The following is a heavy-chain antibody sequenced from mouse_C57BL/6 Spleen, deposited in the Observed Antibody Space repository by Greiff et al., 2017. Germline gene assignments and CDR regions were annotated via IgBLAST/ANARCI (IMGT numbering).Heavy chain of an antibody. V-gene: IGHV1-61*01. Sequence: VQLQQPGAELVRPGSSVKLSCKASGYTFTSYWMDWVKQRPGQGLEWIGNIYPSDSETHYNQKFKDKATLTVDKSSSTAYMQLSSLTSEDSAVYYCARLYGNLPFYYAMDYWGQGTSVTVSS. J-gene: IGHJ4*01. CDR2: IYPSDSET. CDR3: ARLYGNLPFYYAMDY. D-gene: IGHD2-1*01. CDR1: GYTFTSYW.